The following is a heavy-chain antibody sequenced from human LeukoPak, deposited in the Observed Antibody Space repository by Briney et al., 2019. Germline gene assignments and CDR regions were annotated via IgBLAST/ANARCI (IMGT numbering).Heavy chain of an antibody. CDR3: ARHRSSGDDY. D-gene: IGHD6-25*01. CDR2: IYYSGST. CDR1: GXSISGYY. Sequence: KPSETLSLTCTVSGXSISGYYGSWIRQPPGKGLEWIGYIYYSGSTTYNPSLKSRVTMSVDTSKNQLSLRVSSVTAADTAVYYCARHRSSGDDYWGQGTLVTVSS. J-gene: IGHJ4*02. V-gene: IGHV4-59*08.